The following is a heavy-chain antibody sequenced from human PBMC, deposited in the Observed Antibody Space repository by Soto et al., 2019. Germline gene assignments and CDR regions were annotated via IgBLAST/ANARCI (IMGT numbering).Heavy chain of an antibody. D-gene: IGHD6-13*01. Sequence: GRSLRLSCAASGFTFSSYAMSWVRQAPGKGLEWVSAISGSGGSTYYADSVKGRFTISRDNSKNTLYLQMNSLSAEDTAVYYCAKHSYSRTPYYFDYWGQGTLVTVSS. CDR3: AKHSYSRTPYYFDY. CDR1: GFTFSSYA. V-gene: IGHV3-23*01. CDR2: ISGSGGST. J-gene: IGHJ4*02.